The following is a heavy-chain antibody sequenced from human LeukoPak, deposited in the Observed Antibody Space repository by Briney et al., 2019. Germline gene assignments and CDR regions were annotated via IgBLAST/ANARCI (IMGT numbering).Heavy chain of an antibody. D-gene: IGHD4-23*01. Sequence: ASVSVSCKASGFTFTAYYIHWVRQAPGQGLEWMGYINPHSGVTSSPQNFQGRVTMTTDTSISAAYMELRSLISDDTAMYYCVREGNELHSKNFDYWGPGTLVTVSS. CDR2: INPHSGVT. CDR3: VREGNELHSKNFDY. CDR1: GFTFTAYY. V-gene: IGHV1-2*02. J-gene: IGHJ4*02.